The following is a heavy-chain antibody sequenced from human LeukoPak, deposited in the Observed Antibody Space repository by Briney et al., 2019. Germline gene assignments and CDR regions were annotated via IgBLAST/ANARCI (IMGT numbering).Heavy chain of an antibody. V-gene: IGHV3-21*01. J-gene: IGHJ4*02. D-gene: IGHD3-10*01. CDR3: ARDLPMTMVRETRDY. Sequence: PGGSLRLSCAASGFTFSSYSMNWVRQAPGKGLEWVSSISSSSSYIYYADSVKGRFTISRDNAKNSLYLQMNSLRAEDTAVYYCARDLPMTMVRETRDYWGQGTLVTVSS. CDR1: GFTFSSYS. CDR2: ISSSSSYI.